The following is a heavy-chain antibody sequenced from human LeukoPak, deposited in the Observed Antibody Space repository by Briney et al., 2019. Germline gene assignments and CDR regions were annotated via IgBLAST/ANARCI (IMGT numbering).Heavy chain of an antibody. CDR3: AKCSTSAYTTGWCNWIDP. V-gene: IGHV3-23*01. J-gene: IGHJ5*02. CDR1: GFTLTSDA. CDR2: TVSRGTT. Sequence: GSLRLSCVASGFTLTSDAMNWVRQAPGKGLEWVSSTVSRGTTQYADSVKGRFTVSRDTSKNTLYLQMNSLRADDTAVYYCAKCSTSAYTTGWCNWIDPWGQGTLVTVSS. D-gene: IGHD6-19*01.